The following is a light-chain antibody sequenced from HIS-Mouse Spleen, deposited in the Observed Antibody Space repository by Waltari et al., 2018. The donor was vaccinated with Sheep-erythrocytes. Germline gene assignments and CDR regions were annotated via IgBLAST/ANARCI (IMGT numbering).Light chain of an antibody. Sequence: QSLPTHPPSASGTPGQRATISSSGSSSTICINTVNWHQHRPGTAPKLLIYSNKQRPSGVPDRFSGAKAGTSASLAISGLQSEDEADYYCAAWDDSAERVFGGGTKLTVL. CDR3: AAWDDSAERV. CDR1: SSTICINT. CDR2: SNK. V-gene: IGLV1-44*01. J-gene: IGLJ3*02.